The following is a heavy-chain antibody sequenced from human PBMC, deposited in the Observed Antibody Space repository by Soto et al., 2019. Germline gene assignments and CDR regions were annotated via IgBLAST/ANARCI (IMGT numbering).Heavy chain of an antibody. D-gene: IGHD3-10*01. CDR2: INPSGGRT. J-gene: IGHJ4*02. Sequence: QVQLVQYGTEVKKPGASVKVSCKASGYTFTTHYMHWVRQAPGQGLEWMGIINPSGGRTTYALTFQGRVSTTSDTSTNTVYVELTSLRSEDTAIFFCARAGEDYGSGTFSPPLPYYFNSWGQGTLVTVSS. CDR1: GYTFTTHY. V-gene: IGHV1-46*01. CDR3: ARAGEDYGSGTFSPPLPYYFNS.